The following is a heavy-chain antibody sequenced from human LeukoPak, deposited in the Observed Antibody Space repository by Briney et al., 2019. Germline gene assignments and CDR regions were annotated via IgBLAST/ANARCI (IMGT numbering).Heavy chain of an antibody. V-gene: IGHV3-48*03. CDR1: GFTFSSYE. CDR2: ISSSCSTI. CDR3: ARDRTTVTTLDY. J-gene: IGHJ4*02. Sequence: PGGSLRLSCAASGFTFSSYEMNWVRQGPPKGLEWVSYISSSCSTIYYADPVNGRFTISRDNATNSLYLQMNSLRADDTAVYYCARDRTTVTTLDYWGQGTLVTVSS. D-gene: IGHD4-11*01.